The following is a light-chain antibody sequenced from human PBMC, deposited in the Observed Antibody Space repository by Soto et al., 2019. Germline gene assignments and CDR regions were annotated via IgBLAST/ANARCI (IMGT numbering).Light chain of an antibody. CDR2: DVS. Sequence: QSALNKAASGSGAPGGGSAISCTGTSSDVGSYNYVSWYQQHPDKAPRLIIYDVSNRPSGVSDRFSGSKSGNTASLTISGLQAEDEADYYCTSYTGSSTPYVFGVGTKVTVL. J-gene: IGLJ1*01. V-gene: IGLV2-14*03. CDR1: SSDVGSYNY. CDR3: TSYTGSSTPYV.